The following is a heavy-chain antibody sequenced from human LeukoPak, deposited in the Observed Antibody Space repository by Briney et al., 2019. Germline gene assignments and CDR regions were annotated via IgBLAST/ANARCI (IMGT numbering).Heavy chain of an antibody. D-gene: IGHD3-22*01. J-gene: IGHJ4*02. CDR1: GGSISSGSYY. CDR2: IYTSGST. V-gene: IGHV4-61*02. Sequence: SSETLSLTCTVSGGSISSGSYYWSWIRQPAGKGLEWIGRIYTSGSTNYNPSLKSRVTISVNTSKNQFSLKLSSVTAADTAVYYCARRYYDGSGYYYFDYWGQGTLVTVSS. CDR3: ARRYYDGSGYYYFDY.